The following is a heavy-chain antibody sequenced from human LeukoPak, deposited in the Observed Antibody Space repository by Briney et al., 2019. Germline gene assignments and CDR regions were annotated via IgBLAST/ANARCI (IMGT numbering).Heavy chain of an antibody. CDR3: ARGDDYGDYLEYFQH. J-gene: IGHJ1*01. Sequence: GGSLRLSCAASGFTFSSYSMNWVRQAPGKGLEWVSSISSSSSYIYYADSVKGRFTISRDNSKNTLYLQMNSLRAEDTAVYYCARGDDYGDYLEYFQHWGQGTLVTVSS. CDR1: GFTFSSYS. D-gene: IGHD4-17*01. V-gene: IGHV3-21*01. CDR2: ISSSSSYI.